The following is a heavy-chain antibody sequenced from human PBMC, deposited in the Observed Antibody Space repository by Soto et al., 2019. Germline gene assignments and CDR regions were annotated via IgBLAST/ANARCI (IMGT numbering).Heavy chain of an antibody. CDR2: ISGGADST. D-gene: IGHD6-13*01. Sequence: GGSLRLSCEAFGFTFRSYAMNWVRQAPGKGLEWVSSISGGADSTYYADSVKGRFTISRDNSKNTLYLQMNSLRAEDTAVYYCAKEDSRSWEVVSWYFDLCGRGTLVTVSS. CDR3: AKEDSRSWEVVSWYFDL. CDR1: GFTFRSYA. J-gene: IGHJ2*01. V-gene: IGHV3-23*01.